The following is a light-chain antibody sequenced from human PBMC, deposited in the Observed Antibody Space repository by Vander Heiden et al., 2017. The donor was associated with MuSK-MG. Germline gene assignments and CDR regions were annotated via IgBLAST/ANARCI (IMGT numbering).Light chain of an antibody. V-gene: IGKV2D-29*01. CDR2: DVS. CDR3: SQAVKVPYT. J-gene: IGKJ2*01. CDR1: ESLLKSDGKTY. Sequence: DVVMTQTPLSLSVTPGQPASISCKSSESLLKSDGKTYLYWYLQKPGQPTQLLIYDVSNRCSGVPDRFSGSGSGTDFTLNISRVEADDVGVYYCSQAVKVPYTFGQGTKLEIK.